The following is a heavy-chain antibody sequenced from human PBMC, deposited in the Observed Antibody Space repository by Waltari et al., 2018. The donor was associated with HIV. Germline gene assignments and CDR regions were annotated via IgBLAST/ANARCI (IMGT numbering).Heavy chain of an antibody. CDR1: GFSVSRYW. Sequence: EVQLVQSGGGLVQPGGSRRLSCAASGFSVSRYWMHWVRQIPGQGLVWVSRINPDGNTINYADSVVCQFTISRDYAKNTLYLQMNSLRDEDTAMYYCVKDMFGEYDYWGQGTLVTVSS. CDR3: VKDMFGEYDY. J-gene: IGHJ4*02. D-gene: IGHD3-10*02. V-gene: IGHV3-74*01. CDR2: INPDGNTI.